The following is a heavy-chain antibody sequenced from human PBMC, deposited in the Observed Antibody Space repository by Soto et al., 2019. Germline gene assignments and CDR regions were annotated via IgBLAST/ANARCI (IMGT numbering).Heavy chain of an antibody. Sequence: SETLSLTCTVSGGSVDRGDYYWSWIRQPPGKGLEWIGYIYYSGSPNYNPSLKSRVTISVDTSKNQFSLKLSSVTAADTAVYYCARVPGVGATSWYFDYWGQGTLVTVS. D-gene: IGHD1-26*01. CDR1: GGSVDRGDYY. J-gene: IGHJ4*02. CDR2: IYYSGSP. CDR3: ARVPGVGATSWYFDY. V-gene: IGHV4-61*08.